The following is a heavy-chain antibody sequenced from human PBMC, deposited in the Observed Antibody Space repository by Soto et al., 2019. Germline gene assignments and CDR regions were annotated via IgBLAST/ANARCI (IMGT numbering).Heavy chain of an antibody. D-gene: IGHD3-22*01. V-gene: IGHV4-39*07. Sequence: PSETLSLTCTVSGGSISSSSYYWGWIRQPPGKGLEWIGSIYYSGSTYYNPSLKSRVTISVDTSKNQFSLKLSSVTAADTAVYYCARGFSYDSSFDYWGQGTLVTVSS. CDR1: GGSISSSSYY. CDR2: IYYSGST. CDR3: ARGFSYDSSFDY. J-gene: IGHJ4*02.